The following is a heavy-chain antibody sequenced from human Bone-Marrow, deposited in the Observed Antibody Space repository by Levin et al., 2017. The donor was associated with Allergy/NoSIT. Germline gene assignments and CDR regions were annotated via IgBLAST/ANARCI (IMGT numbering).Heavy chain of an antibody. Sequence: GGSLRLSCAASGFTFRLYSMNWVRQAPGKGLEWVSYITSSGRTIYSADSVKGRFTISRDNAQSSLYLQMNSLRVEDTAVYYCARDITMVRPWYYNGMDVWGQGTTVTVSS. J-gene: IGHJ6*02. CDR2: ITSSGRTI. V-gene: IGHV3-48*04. CDR1: GFTFRLYS. D-gene: IGHD3-10*01. CDR3: ARDITMVRPWYYNGMDV.